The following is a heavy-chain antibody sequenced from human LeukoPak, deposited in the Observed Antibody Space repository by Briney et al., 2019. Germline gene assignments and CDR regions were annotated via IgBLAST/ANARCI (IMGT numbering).Heavy chain of an antibody. J-gene: IGHJ4*02. CDR1: GFTFSSYA. CDR2: ISYDGSNK. Sequence: GGSLRLSCAASGFTFSSYAMHWVRQAPGKGLEWVAVISYDGSNKYYADSVKGRFTISRDNSKNTLYLQMNSLRAEDTAVYYCARDYGARRGFFDYWGQGTLVTVSS. V-gene: IGHV3-30*04. D-gene: IGHD3-10*01. CDR3: ARDYGARRGFFDY.